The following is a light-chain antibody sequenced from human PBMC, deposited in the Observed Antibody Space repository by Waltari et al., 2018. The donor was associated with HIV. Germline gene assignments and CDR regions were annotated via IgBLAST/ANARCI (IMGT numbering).Light chain of an antibody. CDR3: QSHDSSLSGYV. V-gene: IGLV1-40*01. CDR2: GNS. Sequence: QSVLTQPPSVSGAPGQRVTISCTGSSSNIGAGYPLHWYQQLPGTAPNLLIYGNSNRPSGVPDRFSGSKSGTSASLAITGLQAEDEADYHCQSHDSSLSGYVFGTGTKVTVL. J-gene: IGLJ1*01. CDR1: SSNIGAGYP.